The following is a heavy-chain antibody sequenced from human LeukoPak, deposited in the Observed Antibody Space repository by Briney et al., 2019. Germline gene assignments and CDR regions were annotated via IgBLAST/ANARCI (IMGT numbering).Heavy chain of an antibody. V-gene: IGHV4-34*01. CDR1: GGSFSGYY. Sequence: SETLSLTCAVYGGSFSGYYWSWIRQPPGKGLEWIGEINHNGSTNYNPSLKSRVTISVDTSKNQFSLKLSSVTAADTAVYYCARVPRFYSSGWQFTGYYFDYWGQGTLVTVSS. CDR2: INHNGST. D-gene: IGHD6-19*01. J-gene: IGHJ4*02. CDR3: ARVPRFYSSGWQFTGYYFDY.